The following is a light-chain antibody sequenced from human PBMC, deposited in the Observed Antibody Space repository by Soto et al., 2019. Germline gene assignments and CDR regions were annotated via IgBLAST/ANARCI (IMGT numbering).Light chain of an antibody. CDR3: QTWGTGIPVV. V-gene: IGLV4-69*01. CDR1: SGHSSYA. Sequence: QLVLTQSPSASASLGASVKLTCTLSSGHSSYAIAWHQQQPEKGPRYLMKLNSDGSPSKGDGIPDRFSGSSSGAERYLTISGLQSEDEADYYCQTWGTGIPVVFGGGTQLTVL. CDR2: LNSDGSP. J-gene: IGLJ2*01.